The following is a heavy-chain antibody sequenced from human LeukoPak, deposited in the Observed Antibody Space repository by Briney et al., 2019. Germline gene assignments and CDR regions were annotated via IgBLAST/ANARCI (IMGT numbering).Heavy chain of an antibody. CDR1: GFTFSTYE. CDR3: ARALVVYYYMDV. J-gene: IGHJ6*02. V-gene: IGHV3-48*03. CDR2: ISSSGRTI. Sequence: PGGSLRLSCAASGFTFSTYEMNWVRQAPGKGLEWVSYISSSGRTIYYADSVKGRFTISRDNAKDSLYLQMNSLRAEDTAVYYCARALVVYYYMDVWGQGTTVTVSS. D-gene: IGHD2-15*01.